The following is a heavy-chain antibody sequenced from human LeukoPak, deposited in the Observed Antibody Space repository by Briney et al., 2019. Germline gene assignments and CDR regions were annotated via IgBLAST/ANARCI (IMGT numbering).Heavy chain of an antibody. CDR2: IKQDGSEK. J-gene: IGHJ3*02. V-gene: IGHV3-7*01. D-gene: IGHD2-21*01. CDR3: ARLELGVVVIASDHAFDI. Sequence: GGSLRLYCAASGFTFSSYWMSWVRQAPGKGLEWVANIKQDGSEKYYVDSVKGRFTISRDNAKNSLYLQMNSLRAEDTAVYYCARLELGVVVIASDHAFDIWGQGTMVTVSS. CDR1: GFTFSSYW.